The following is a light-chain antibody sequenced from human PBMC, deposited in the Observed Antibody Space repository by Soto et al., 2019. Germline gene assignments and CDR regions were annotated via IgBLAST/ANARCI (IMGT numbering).Light chain of an antibody. CDR1: QSVSSY. J-gene: IGKJ4*01. Sequence: EIVLTQSPATLSLSPGERATLSCRASQSVSSYLAWYQQKPGQAPRLLIYDASNRATGIPARFSGSGSGTDCTLTISRLEPEDFEVSYCQQRRKWHALTFGGGTKVEIK. CDR2: DAS. V-gene: IGKV3-11*01. CDR3: QQRRKWHALT.